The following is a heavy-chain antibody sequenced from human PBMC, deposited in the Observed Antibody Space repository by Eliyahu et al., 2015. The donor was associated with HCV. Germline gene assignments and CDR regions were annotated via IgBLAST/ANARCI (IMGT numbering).Heavy chain of an antibody. CDR1: GFNFKSSA. CDR2: IVVGSGDT. Sequence: QMQLVQSGPEVKKPGTSVKVSCKASGFNFKSSAMQWVRQARGQRLEWIGWIVVGSGDTNYAQKFQERVTITRDMSTSTVYMDLGSLRSDDTAVYYCAASPGTVGPFDIWGQGTMVTVS. J-gene: IGHJ3*02. V-gene: IGHV1-58*02. CDR3: AASPGTVGPFDI. D-gene: IGHD1-14*01.